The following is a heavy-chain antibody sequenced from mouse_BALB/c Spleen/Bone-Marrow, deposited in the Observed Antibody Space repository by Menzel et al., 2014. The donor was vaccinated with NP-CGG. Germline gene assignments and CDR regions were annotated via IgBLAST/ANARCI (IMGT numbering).Heavy chain of an antibody. V-gene: IGHV5-9-3*01. CDR3: PRQDNCCFDC. CDR2: ISSGGSYT. J-gene: IGHJ2*01. CDR1: GFTFSGYA. Sequence: EVKLMESGGGLVKPGGSLKLSCAASGFTFSGYAMSWVRQTPEKRLEWVATISSGGSYTYYPDSVKGRFTISRDNSKNTLYLKMSSQESDDTAMYCCPRQDNCCFDCWGQGTTLTVSS.